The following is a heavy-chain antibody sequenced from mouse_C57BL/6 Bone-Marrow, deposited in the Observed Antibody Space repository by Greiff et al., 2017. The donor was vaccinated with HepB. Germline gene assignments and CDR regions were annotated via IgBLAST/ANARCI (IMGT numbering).Heavy chain of an antibody. Sequence: DVQLVESGGDLVKPGGSLKLSCAASGFTFSSYGMSWVRQTPDKRLEWVATISSGGSYTYYPDSVKGGFTISRDNAKNTLYLQRSSLKSEDTAMYYCARHGGLRRPFAYWGQGTLVTVSA. CDR3: ARHGGLRRPFAY. CDR1: GFTFSSYG. J-gene: IGHJ3*01. V-gene: IGHV5-6*01. CDR2: ISSGGSYT. D-gene: IGHD2-4*01.